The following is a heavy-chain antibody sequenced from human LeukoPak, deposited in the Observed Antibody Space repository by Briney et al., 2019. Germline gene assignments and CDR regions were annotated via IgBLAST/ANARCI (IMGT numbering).Heavy chain of an antibody. V-gene: IGHV3-23*01. D-gene: IGHD2-15*01. J-gene: IGHJ4*02. CDR3: ARQLGYCSDGSCYFDS. CDR2: ISGSGGST. Sequence: GGSLRLSCAASGFTFSNYAMSWVRQAPGRGLEWVSAISGSGGSTYYADPVKGRFTISRDNSQNTLHLQMNSLRAEDTAVYHCARQLGYCSDGSCYFDSWGQGTLVTVSS. CDR1: GFTFSNYA.